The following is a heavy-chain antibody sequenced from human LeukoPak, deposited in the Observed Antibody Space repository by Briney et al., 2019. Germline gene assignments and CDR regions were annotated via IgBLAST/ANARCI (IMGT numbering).Heavy chain of an antibody. D-gene: IGHD3-3*01. J-gene: IGHJ6*02. V-gene: IGHV4-34*01. CDR3: ARHIREFGVVIKDGMDV. Sequence: SETLSLTCAVYGGSFSGYYWSWIRQPPGKGLEWIGEINHSGSTNYNPSLKSRVTISVDTSKNQFSLKLSSVTAADTAVYYCARHIREFGVVIKDGMDVWGQGTTVTASS. CDR1: GGSFSGYY. CDR2: INHSGST.